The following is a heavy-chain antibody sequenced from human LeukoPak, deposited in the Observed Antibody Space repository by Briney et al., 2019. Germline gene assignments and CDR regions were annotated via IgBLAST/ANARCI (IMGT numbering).Heavy chain of an antibody. CDR3: ASSGPYYDILTGDAFDI. CDR2: INHSGST. CDR1: GGSFSGYY. Sequence: PSEILSLTCAVYGGSFSGYYWSWIRQPPGKGLEWIGEINHSGSTNYNPSLKSRVTISVDTSKNQFSLKLSSVTAADTAVYYCASSGPYYDILTGDAFDIWGQGTMVTVSS. V-gene: IGHV4-34*01. D-gene: IGHD3-9*01. J-gene: IGHJ3*02.